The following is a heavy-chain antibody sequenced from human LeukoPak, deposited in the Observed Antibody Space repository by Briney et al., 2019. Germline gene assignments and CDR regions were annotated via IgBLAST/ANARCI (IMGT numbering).Heavy chain of an antibody. J-gene: IGHJ4*02. CDR3: ARTVYSSGWGPAFDY. CDR1: GGSISSSSYY. D-gene: IGHD6-19*01. CDR2: IYYSGST. Sequence: PSETLSLTCTVSGGSISSSSYYWGWIRQPPWKGLEWIGSIYYSGSTYYNPSLKSRVTISVDTSKNQFSLKLSSVTAADTAVYYCARTVYSSGWGPAFDYWGQGTLVTVSS. V-gene: IGHV4-39*01.